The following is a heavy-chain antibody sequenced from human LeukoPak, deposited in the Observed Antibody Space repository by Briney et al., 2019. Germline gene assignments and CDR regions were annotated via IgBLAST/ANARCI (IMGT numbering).Heavy chain of an antibody. V-gene: IGHV4-39*01. CDR2: IYSGGST. Sequence: SETLSLTCTVSGGSISSRSYYWDWIRQSPGKGLEWIGNIYSGGSTYYTPSLKSRVTISVDTSKNQFSLKLSSVTAADTAIYFCARNSRSGSGGYENASDIWGQGTMVTVSS. D-gene: IGHD5-12*01. CDR1: GGSISSRSYY. J-gene: IGHJ3*02. CDR3: ARNSRSGSGGYENASDI.